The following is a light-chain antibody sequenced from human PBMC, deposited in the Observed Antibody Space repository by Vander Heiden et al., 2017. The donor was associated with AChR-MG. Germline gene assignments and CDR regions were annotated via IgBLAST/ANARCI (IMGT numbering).Light chain of an antibody. Sequence: EIVFTQSPATLSLSPGERATLSRRASQSVSSYLAWYQHKPDQTPRLLIYDASNTATGIPARFSGSVSGTDFTLTISILEPEDFAVYYCQQRSNWPPTFGAGTKVEIK. J-gene: IGKJ4*01. V-gene: IGKV3-11*01. CDR1: QSVSSY. CDR2: DAS. CDR3: QQRSNWPPT.